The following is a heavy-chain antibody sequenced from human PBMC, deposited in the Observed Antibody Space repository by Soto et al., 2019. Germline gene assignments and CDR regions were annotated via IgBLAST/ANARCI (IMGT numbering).Heavy chain of an antibody. V-gene: IGHV1-69*13. CDR2: IIPIFGTA. CDR3: ASGDLYYDYVCGSLGSARNCFVP. D-gene: IGHD3-16*01. CDR1: GGTFSSYA. Sequence: ASVKVSCKASGGTFSSYAISWVRQAPGQGLEWMGGIIPIFGTANYAQKFQGRVTITADESTSTAYMELSSLRSEDTAVYYCASGDLYYDYVCGSLGSARNCFVPWGQGTLVT. J-gene: IGHJ5*02.